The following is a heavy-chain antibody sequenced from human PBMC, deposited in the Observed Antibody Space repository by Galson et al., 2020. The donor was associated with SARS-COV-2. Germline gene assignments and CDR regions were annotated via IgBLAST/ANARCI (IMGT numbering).Heavy chain of an antibody. Sequence: SETLSLTCTVSGGSISSGSYYWSWIRQPAGKGLEWIGHIYTSGSTNYNPSLKSRVTISVDTSKNQFSLKLSSVTAADTAVYYCARAVLTTVPPPLAASLLLWGQGTLVTVSS. CDR2: IYTSGST. D-gene: IGHD4-17*01. CDR1: GGSISSGSYY. V-gene: IGHV4-61*09. J-gene: IGHJ4*02. CDR3: ARAVLTTVPPPLAASLLL.